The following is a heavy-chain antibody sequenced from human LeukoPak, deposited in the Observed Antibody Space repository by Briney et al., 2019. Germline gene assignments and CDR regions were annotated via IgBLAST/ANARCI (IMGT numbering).Heavy chain of an antibody. CDR3: ARAPGYGAAYYFDY. D-gene: IGHD1-1*01. Sequence: SCKASGYTFTGYYMHWVRQAPGKGLEWEAVVSYDGSYKYYADSVKGRFTISRDNSKNTLYLQMNSLRAEDTAVYYCARAPGYGAAYYFDYWGQGTLVTVSS. J-gene: IGHJ4*02. V-gene: IGHV3-30*04. CDR1: GYTFTGYY. CDR2: VSYDGSYK.